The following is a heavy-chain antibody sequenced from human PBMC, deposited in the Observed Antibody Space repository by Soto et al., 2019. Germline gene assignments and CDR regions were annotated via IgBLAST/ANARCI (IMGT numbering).Heavy chain of an antibody. V-gene: IGHV3-30*18. Sequence: GGSLRLSCASSGFTFSSYGMHWVRQTPGKGLEWVAVISYDGSNKYYADSVKGRLTISRDNSKNTLYLQMNSLRAEDTAVYYCAKDLIDCSSTSCYPVFDYWGQGTLVTVSS. CDR1: GFTFSSYG. CDR3: AKDLIDCSSTSCYPVFDY. CDR2: ISYDGSNK. J-gene: IGHJ4*02. D-gene: IGHD2-2*01.